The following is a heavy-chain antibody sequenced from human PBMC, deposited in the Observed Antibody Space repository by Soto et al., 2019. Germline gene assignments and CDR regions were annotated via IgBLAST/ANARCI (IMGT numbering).Heavy chain of an antibody. Sequence: ASVKVSCKASGYAFTTYHMHWVRQAPGQGLEWMGMIDPSDGTTTYAQKLQGRVTMTRDTATSTVYMELSSLRSEDTAVYYCARDEVPDVQNDAFDIWGQGTMVTVSS. CDR3: ARDEVPDVQNDAFDI. J-gene: IGHJ3*02. CDR2: IDPSDGTT. CDR1: GYAFTTYH. V-gene: IGHV1-46*04.